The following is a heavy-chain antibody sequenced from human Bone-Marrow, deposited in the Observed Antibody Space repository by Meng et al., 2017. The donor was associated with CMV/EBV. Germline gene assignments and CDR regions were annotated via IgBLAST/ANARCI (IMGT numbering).Heavy chain of an antibody. CDR1: GFTFSSYA. CDR3: ARALRFDY. Sequence: GESLKISCAASGFTFSSYAMHWVRQAPGKGLEWVANIQQDGSEKYYVDSVKGRFTISRDNAKHSLYLQMNSLRAEDTAVYYCARALRFDYWGQGTLVTVSS. CDR2: IQQDGSEK. J-gene: IGHJ4*02. V-gene: IGHV3-7*01.